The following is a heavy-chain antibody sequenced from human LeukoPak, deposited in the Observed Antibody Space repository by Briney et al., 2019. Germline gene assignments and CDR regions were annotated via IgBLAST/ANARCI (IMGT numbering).Heavy chain of an antibody. CDR2: MNPNSGNT. V-gene: IGHV1-8*01. CDR1: GYTFTSSD. J-gene: IGHJ4*02. D-gene: IGHD1-14*01. Sequence: ASVKVSCKASGYTFTSSDINWVRQATGQGPEWMGWMNPNSGNTGYAQKFQGRVTITRNTSISTAYMELSSLRSEDTAVYYCARDNNGNSFEYWGQGTLVTVSS. CDR3: ARDNNGNSFEY.